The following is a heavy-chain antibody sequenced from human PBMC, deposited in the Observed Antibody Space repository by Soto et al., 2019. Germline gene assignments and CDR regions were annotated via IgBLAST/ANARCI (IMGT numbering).Heavy chain of an antibody. Sequence: GALRLSCAASGFTFSSYAMSWVRQAPGKGLEWVSAISGSGGSTYYADSVKGRFTISRDNSKNTLYLQMNSLRAEDTAVYYCAKDLGLSNYYDSSGSIDDWGQGSLVTVSS. CDR3: AKDLGLSNYYDSSGSIDD. V-gene: IGHV3-23*01. J-gene: IGHJ4*02. D-gene: IGHD3-22*01. CDR1: GFTFSSYA. CDR2: ISGSGGST.